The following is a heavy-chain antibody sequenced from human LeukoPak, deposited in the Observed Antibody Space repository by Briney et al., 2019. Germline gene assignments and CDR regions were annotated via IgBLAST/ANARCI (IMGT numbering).Heavy chain of an antibody. J-gene: IGHJ4*02. Sequence: GGSLRLSCAASGFTVSRNYMSWVRQAPGKGLEWVSVLYSGGSTNYADSVKGRFTISIDNSKNTLYLQMNSLRAEDTAVYYCARRAGAYTHPYDYWGQGTLVTVSS. V-gene: IGHV3-53*01. D-gene: IGHD3-16*01. CDR2: LYSGGST. CDR1: GFTVSRNY. CDR3: ARRAGAYTHPYDY.